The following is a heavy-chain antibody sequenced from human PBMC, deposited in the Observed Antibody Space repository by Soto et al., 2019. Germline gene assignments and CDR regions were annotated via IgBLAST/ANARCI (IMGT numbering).Heavy chain of an antibody. CDR2: LKAKTEGGTT. D-gene: IGHD2-15*01. Sequence: GGSLRLSCAASGFTLSNAWMSWVRQAPGKGLEWVGRLKAKTEGGTTDYAVPVKGRFSISRDDSKNTLYLQMNSLKTEDTAIYYCATPYSIVMVANAFDLWGQGTMVTVSS. CDR3: ATPYSIVMVANAFDL. V-gene: IGHV3-15*01. J-gene: IGHJ3*01. CDR1: GFTLSNAW.